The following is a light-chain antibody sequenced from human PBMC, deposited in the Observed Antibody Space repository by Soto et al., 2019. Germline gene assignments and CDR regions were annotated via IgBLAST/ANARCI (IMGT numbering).Light chain of an antibody. Sequence: QSVLTQPPSVSGAPGQRVTISCTGSSSNIGAGYDVHWYQQLPGTAPKLLIYGNSNRPSGVPDRFSGSKSGTSASLAITGLQAEDEADYYCQSYDSSREVFGTGTKVTV. CDR2: GNS. J-gene: IGLJ1*01. V-gene: IGLV1-40*01. CDR3: QSYDSSREV. CDR1: SSNIGAGYD.